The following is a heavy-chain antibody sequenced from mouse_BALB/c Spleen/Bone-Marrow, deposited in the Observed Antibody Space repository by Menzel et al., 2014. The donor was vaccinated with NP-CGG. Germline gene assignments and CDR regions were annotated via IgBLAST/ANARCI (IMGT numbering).Heavy chain of an antibody. CDR1: GYTFTSYW. CDR3: ASPYGNYDAMDY. CDR2: IYPGDGDT. Sequence: VQGVESGAELARPGASVKLSCKASGYTFTSYWMQWVKQRPGQGLEWIGAIYPGDGDTRYTQKFRGKATLTADKSSNTAYMQLSSSTSEDSAVYFCASPYGNYDAMDYWGQGTSVTVSS. V-gene: IGHV1-87*01. D-gene: IGHD2-1*01. J-gene: IGHJ4*01.